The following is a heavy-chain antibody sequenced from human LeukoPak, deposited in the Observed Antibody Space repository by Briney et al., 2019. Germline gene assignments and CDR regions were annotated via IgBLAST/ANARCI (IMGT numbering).Heavy chain of an antibody. CDR1: GGSFSGYY. D-gene: IGHD6-19*01. Sequence: PSETLSLTCAVYGGSFSGYYWSWIRQPPGKGLEWIGRIYTSGSTNYNPSLKSRVTMSVDMSKNQFSLKLSSVTAADTAVYFCARDSWYSSGWYSDYWGQGTLVTVSS. CDR3: ARDSWYSSGWYSDY. CDR2: IYTSGST. V-gene: IGHV4-59*10. J-gene: IGHJ4*02.